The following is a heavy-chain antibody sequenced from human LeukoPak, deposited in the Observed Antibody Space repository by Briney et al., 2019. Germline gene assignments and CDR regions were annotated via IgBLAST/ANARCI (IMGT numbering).Heavy chain of an antibody. V-gene: IGHV1-3*01. Sequence: GASVKVSCKASGYTFTSYAMHWVRQAPGQRLEWMGWINAGNGNTKYSQKFQGRVTITRDTSASTAYMELSSLRSEDTAVYYCARDVVPAAIRFDPWGQGTLVTVSS. CDR2: INAGNGNT. D-gene: IGHD2-2*02. CDR3: ARDVVPAAIRFDP. J-gene: IGHJ5*02. CDR1: GYTFTSYA.